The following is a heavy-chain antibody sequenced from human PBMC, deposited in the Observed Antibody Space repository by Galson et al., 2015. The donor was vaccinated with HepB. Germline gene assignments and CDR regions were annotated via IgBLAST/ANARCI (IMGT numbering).Heavy chain of an antibody. D-gene: IGHD3-10*01. CDR3: ARTSDYYGSGSFFDY. CDR2: IYSGGST. Sequence: SLRLSCAASGFTVSSNYMSWVRQAPGKGLEWVSIIYSGGSTYYADSVKGRFIISRDNSKNTLYLQMNSLRAEDTAVYYCARTSDYYGSGSFFDYWGQGTLVTVSS. V-gene: IGHV3-53*05. CDR1: GFTVSSNY. J-gene: IGHJ4*02.